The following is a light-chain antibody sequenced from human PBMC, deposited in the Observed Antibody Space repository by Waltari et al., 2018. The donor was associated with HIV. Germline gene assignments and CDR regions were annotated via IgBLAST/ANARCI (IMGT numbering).Light chain of an antibody. CDR2: GNS. CDR3: QSYDSSLSGWV. J-gene: IGLJ3*02. V-gene: IGLV1-40*01. CDR1: SSNIRAGYD. Sequence: QSVLTQPPSVSGAPGQRVTLSRTGSSSNIRAGYDVHWYQQLPGTAPKLLIYGNSNRPSGVPDRFSGSKSGTSASLAITGLQAEDEADYYCQSYDSSLSGWVFGGGTKLTVL.